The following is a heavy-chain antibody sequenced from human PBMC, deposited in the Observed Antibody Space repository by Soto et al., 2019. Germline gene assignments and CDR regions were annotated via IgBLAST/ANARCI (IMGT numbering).Heavy chain of an antibody. CDR3: ARVVVVIPPGYYYAMDV. D-gene: IGHD3-22*01. CDR2: ITSSSDTI. CDR1: GFTFSSYA. V-gene: IGHV3-48*02. J-gene: IGHJ6*02. Sequence: PGGSLRLSCAASGFTFSSYAMSWVRQAPGRGLEWVAYITSSSDTIYYSDSVKGRFTIPRDNGKNSLFLQMNSLRDEDTAVYYCARVVVVIPPGYYYAMDVWGQGTTVTVSS.